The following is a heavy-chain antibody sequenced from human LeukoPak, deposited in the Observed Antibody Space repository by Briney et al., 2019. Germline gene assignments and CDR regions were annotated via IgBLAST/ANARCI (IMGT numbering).Heavy chain of an antibody. CDR3: ARSVYDSSGYYPYYYYYYMDV. CDR1: GGTFSSYA. Sequence: GASVKVSFKASGGTFSSYAISWVRQAPGQGLEWMGGIIPIFGTANYAQKFQGRVTITTDESTSTAYMELSSLRSEDTAVYYCARSVYDSSGYYPYYYYYYMDVWGKGTTVTVSS. V-gene: IGHV1-69*05. CDR2: IIPIFGTA. D-gene: IGHD3-22*01. J-gene: IGHJ6*03.